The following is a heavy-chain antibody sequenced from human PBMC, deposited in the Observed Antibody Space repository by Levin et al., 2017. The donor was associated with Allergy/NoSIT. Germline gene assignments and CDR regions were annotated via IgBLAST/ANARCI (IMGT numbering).Heavy chain of an antibody. D-gene: IGHD6-13*01. J-gene: IGHJ6*02. CDR2: IYYSGST. V-gene: IGHV4-59*01. Sequence: SQTLSLTCTVSGGPISSYYRSWIRQPSGKGLEWIGYIYYSGSTNYNPSLTSRVTISVDTSKNQFSLKLSSVTAADTAVYYCARDRVSSSYYYGMDVWGQGTTVTVSS. CDR3: ARDRVSSSYYYGMDV. CDR1: GGPISSYY.